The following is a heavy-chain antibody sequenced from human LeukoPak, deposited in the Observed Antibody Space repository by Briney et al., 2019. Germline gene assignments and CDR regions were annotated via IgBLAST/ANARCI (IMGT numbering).Heavy chain of an antibody. V-gene: IGHV4-34*01. CDR1: GGSLSGYY. CDR3: ARVRVTMDRGVPYYYYMDV. J-gene: IGHJ6*03. Sequence: SETLSLTCAIYGGSLSGYYWSWIRQPPGKGLEWIGEINHSGSTNYNPSLKSRVTISVDTSKNQFSLKLSSVTAADTAVYYCARVRVTMDRGVPYYYYMDVWGKGTTVTVSS. D-gene: IGHD3-10*01. CDR2: INHSGST.